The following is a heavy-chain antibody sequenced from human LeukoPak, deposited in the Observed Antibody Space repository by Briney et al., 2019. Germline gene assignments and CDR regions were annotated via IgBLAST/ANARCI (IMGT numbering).Heavy chain of an antibody. CDR2: IYNSGST. D-gene: IGHD3-3*01. Sequence: SETLSLTCTVSGGSISSYYWSWIRQPPGKGLEWIGYIYNSGSTNYNPSLKSRVTMLVDTSKNQFSLRLTSVTAADTAVYYCARSVYDFWSGYYGYWGQGTLVTVSS. CDR1: GGSISSYY. J-gene: IGHJ4*02. V-gene: IGHV4-59*01. CDR3: ARSVYDFWSGYYGY.